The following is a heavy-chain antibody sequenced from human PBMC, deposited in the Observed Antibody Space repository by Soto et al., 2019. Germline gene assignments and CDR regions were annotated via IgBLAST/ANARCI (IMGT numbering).Heavy chain of an antibody. CDR1: GGSVNNKTYY. CDR2: VYYSGTT. J-gene: IGHJ4*02. Sequence: SETLSLTCSVSGGSVNNKTYYWSWIRQPPGKRLEWIGYVYYSGTTNYNPSLKSRVTISIDMSKNQFSLRLSSVTAADTALYYCARTTAVPNTLRSRYFFDFWGQGTLDTVSS. V-gene: IGHV4-61*01. CDR3: ARTTAVPNTLRSRYFFDF. D-gene: IGHD3-9*01.